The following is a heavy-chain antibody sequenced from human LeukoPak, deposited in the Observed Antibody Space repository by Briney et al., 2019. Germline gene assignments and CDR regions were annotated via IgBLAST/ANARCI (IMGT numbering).Heavy chain of an antibody. D-gene: IGHD5-12*01. V-gene: IGHV3-7*05. CDR3: AREGGYGGVFDY. Sequence: GGSLRLSCAASRFTFSSYWMTWVRQAPGKGLEWVANIKQDGSEQYYVGSAKGRFTISRDNTKNSLFLQMNSLRAEDTAVYYCAREGGYGGVFDYWGQGALVTVSS. J-gene: IGHJ4*02. CDR2: IKQDGSEQ. CDR1: RFTFSSYW.